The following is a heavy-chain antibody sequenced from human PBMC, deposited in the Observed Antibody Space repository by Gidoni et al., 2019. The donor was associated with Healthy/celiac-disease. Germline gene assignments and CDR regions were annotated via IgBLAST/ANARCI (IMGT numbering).Heavy chain of an antibody. CDR2: ISGSGGST. D-gene: IGHD6-13*01. CDR1: GCTFSSYA. V-gene: IGHV3-23*01. Sequence: EVQLLESGGGLVQPGGSLRLFRAASGCTFSSYAMRWVRQAPGKGLEWVSAISGSGGSTYYADSVKGRFTISRDNSKNTLYLQMNSLRAEDTAVYYCAKSRYSSRDTGGAFDIWGQGTMVTVSS. CDR3: AKSRYSSRDTGGAFDI. J-gene: IGHJ3*02.